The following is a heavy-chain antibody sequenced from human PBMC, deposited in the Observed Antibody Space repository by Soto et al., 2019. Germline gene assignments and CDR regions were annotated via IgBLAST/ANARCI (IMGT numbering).Heavy chain of an antibody. CDR1: GFTFSDYY. D-gene: IGHD5-12*01. CDR3: ARGRDGYNFLYEPT. V-gene: IGHV3-53*01. CDR2: IYSAGNT. Sequence: GVSLRLSFASSGFTFSDYYMSWIPQSAGKGLEWVSVIYSAGNTYYADSVQGRFSIYRDNSKNTVYLQMNSLRVEDTAVYYCARGRDGYNFLYEPTWGQGTLVTVSS. J-gene: IGHJ4*02.